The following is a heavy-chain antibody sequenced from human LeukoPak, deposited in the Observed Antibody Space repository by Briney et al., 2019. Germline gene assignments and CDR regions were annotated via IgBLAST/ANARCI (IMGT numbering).Heavy chain of an antibody. D-gene: IGHD1-14*01. CDR2: ISWNSGSI. Sequence: GGSLRLSCAASGFTFDDYAMHWVRQAPGKGLEWVSGISWNSGSIGYADSVKGRFTISRDNAKNSLYLQMNCLRAEDTALYYCAKDIATGNRLYYFDYWGQGTLVTVSS. CDR1: GFTFDDYA. V-gene: IGHV3-9*01. J-gene: IGHJ4*02. CDR3: AKDIATGNRLYYFDY.